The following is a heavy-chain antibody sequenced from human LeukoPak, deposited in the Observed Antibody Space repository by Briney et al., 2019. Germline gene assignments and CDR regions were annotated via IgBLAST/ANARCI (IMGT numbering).Heavy chain of an antibody. J-gene: IGHJ4*02. CDR1: GYIFTGYS. V-gene: IGHV1-2*02. CDR3: ARDERYDSSGYPFDY. Sequence: ASVKVSCKASGYIFTGYSMHWVRQAPGQGLEWMGWLNPNSGDTNYAQKFQGRVTMTRDTSISTAYMELSRLRSDDTAVYYCARDERYDSSGYPFDYWGQGTLVSVSS. D-gene: IGHD3-22*01. CDR2: LNPNSGDT.